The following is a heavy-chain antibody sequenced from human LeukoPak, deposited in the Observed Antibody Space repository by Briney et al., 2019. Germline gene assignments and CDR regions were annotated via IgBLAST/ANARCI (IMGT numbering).Heavy chain of an antibody. D-gene: IGHD3-22*01. V-gene: IGHV1-69*13. CDR2: IIPIFGTA. CDR3: ARDLGLLRRHSTPTLSSGGDY. CDR1: GGTFSSYA. J-gene: IGHJ4*02. Sequence: VKVSYKASGGTFSSYAISWVRQAPGQGLEWMGGIIPIFGTANYAQKFQGRVTITADESTSTAYMELSSLRSEDTAVYYCARDLGLLRRHSTPTLSSGGDYWGQGTLVTVSS.